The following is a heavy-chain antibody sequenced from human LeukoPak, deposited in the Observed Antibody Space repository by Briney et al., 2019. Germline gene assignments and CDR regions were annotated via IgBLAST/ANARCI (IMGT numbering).Heavy chain of an antibody. V-gene: IGHV3-48*02. CDR2: ISSSSSTI. CDR3: ARGPIVIVPAGMFSWFDP. D-gene: IGHD2-2*01. J-gene: IGHJ5*02. Sequence: PGGSLRLSCAASGFTFSSYEMNWVRQAPGKGLEGGSYISSSSSTIYYADSVKGRFTISRDNAKNSLYLQMNSLRDEDTAVYYCARGPIVIVPAGMFSWFDPWGQGTLVTVSS. CDR1: GFTFSSYE.